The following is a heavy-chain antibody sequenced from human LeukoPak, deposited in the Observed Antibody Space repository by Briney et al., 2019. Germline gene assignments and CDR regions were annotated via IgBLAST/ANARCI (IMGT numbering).Heavy chain of an antibody. Sequence: ASVKVSCKASGGTFSSYAISWVRQAPGQGLEWMGGILPIFGTANYAQKFKGRVTITADESTSTAYMELSSLRSEDTAVYYCARDLDSSSSHYWGQGTLVTVSS. V-gene: IGHV1-69*13. CDR3: ARDLDSSSSHY. CDR2: ILPIFGTA. D-gene: IGHD6-6*01. CDR1: GGTFSSYA. J-gene: IGHJ4*02.